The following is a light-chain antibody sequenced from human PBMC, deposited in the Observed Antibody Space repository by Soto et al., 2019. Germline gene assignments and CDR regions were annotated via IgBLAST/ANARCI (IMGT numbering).Light chain of an antibody. CDR2: DAS. CDR1: QSVSNY. Sequence: EIVLTHSPATLSLSPWERATLSCRASQSVSNYLAWYQQKPGQAPRLLIYDASNRATDIPARFSGSGSGTDFTLTISSLEPEDFAVYYCQQRSNWPPFTFGQGTRLEIK. V-gene: IGKV3-11*01. J-gene: IGKJ5*01. CDR3: QQRSNWPPFT.